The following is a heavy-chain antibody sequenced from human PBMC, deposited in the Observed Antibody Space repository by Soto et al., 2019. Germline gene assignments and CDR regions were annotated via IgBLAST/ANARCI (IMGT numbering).Heavy chain of an antibody. Sequence: SETLSLTCTVSGGSISSSSYYWGWIRQPPGKGLEWIGSIYYSGSTYYNPPLKSRVTISVDTSKNQFSLKLSSVTAADTAVYYCARLYSGYENYYYYYMDVWGKGTTVTVSS. J-gene: IGHJ6*03. V-gene: IGHV4-39*01. CDR2: IYYSGST. D-gene: IGHD5-12*01. CDR3: ARLYSGYENYYYYYMDV. CDR1: GGSISSSSYY.